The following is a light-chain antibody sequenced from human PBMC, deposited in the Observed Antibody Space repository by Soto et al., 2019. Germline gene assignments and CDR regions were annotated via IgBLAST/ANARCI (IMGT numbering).Light chain of an antibody. CDR3: SSYTSSDTVL. J-gene: IGLJ2*01. V-gene: IGLV2-14*03. CDR1: SSDIGYYKY. CDR2: DVS. Sequence: QSALTQPASVSGSLGQSITFSCIGTSSDIGYYKYVSWYQHHPGKAPKLMIYDVSHRPSGVSYRFSGSKSGNTASLTISGLQTEDEGDYYCSSYTSSDTVLFGGGTKVTVL.